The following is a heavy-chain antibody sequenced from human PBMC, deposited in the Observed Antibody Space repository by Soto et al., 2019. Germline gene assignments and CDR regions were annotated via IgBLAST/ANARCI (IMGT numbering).Heavy chain of an antibody. CDR3: AAELTRYGGNSGLGY. D-gene: IGHD4-17*01. Sequence: GGSLRLSCAASGFTFDDYTMHWVRQAPGKGLEWVSLISWDGGSTYYADSVKGRFTISRDNSKNSLYLQMNSLRTEDTALYYCAAELTRYGGNSGLGYWGQGTLVTVSS. J-gene: IGHJ4*02. CDR2: ISWDGGST. V-gene: IGHV3-43*01. CDR1: GFTFDDYT.